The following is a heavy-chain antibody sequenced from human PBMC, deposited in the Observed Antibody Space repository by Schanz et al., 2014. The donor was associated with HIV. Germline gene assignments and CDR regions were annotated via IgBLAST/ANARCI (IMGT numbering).Heavy chain of an antibody. V-gene: IGHV3-21*02. CDR2: ISSTSAHI. Sequence: VQLVESGGGLVQPGGSLRLSCAASGFNFNNYAMTWVRQAPGKGLEWISFISSTSAHIYYADSVKGRFTISRDNAKNSLYLEMNSLRAEDTAVYYCAREKSDWYLIDYYYYYGMDVWGQGTTVTVSS. CDR1: GFNFNNYA. CDR3: AREKSDWYLIDYYYYYGMDV. D-gene: IGHD2-21*02. J-gene: IGHJ6*02.